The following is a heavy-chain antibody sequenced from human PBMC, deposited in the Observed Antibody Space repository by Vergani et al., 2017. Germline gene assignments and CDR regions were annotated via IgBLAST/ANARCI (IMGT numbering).Heavy chain of an antibody. D-gene: IGHD3-16*01. J-gene: IGHJ3*02. CDR1: GYTFTSYY. CDR3: ARRLYDYVWGSYSFDI. CDR2: INPSGGST. Sequence: QVQLVQSGAEVKKPGASVKVSCKASGYTFTSYYMHWVRQAPGQGLEWMGIINPSGGSTSYAQKFQGRVTMTRNTSISTAYMELSSLRSEDTAVYYCARRLYDYVWGSYSFDIWGQGTMVTVSS. V-gene: IGHV1-46*01.